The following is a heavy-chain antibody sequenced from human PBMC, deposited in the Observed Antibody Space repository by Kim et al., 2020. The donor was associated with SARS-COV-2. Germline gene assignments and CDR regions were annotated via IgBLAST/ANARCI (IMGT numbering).Heavy chain of an antibody. CDR2: INPSGGST. J-gene: IGHJ4*02. V-gene: IGHV1-46*01. D-gene: IGHD3-9*01. CDR3: ARGSPVYYDILTGYYRDY. Sequence: ASVKVSCKASGYTFTSYYMHWVRQAPGQGLEWMGIINPSGGSTSYAQKFQGRVTMTRDTSTSTVYMELSSLRSEDTAVYYCARGSPVYYDILTGYYRDYWGQGTLAT. CDR1: GYTFTSYY.